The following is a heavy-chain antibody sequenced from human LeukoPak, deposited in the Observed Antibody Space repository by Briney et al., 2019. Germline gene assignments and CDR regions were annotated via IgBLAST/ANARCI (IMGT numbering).Heavy chain of an antibody. CDR3: ARGAPIVVVPAALTYLDY. Sequence: SETLSLTCTVSGDSMTDYYWNWIRQPPGKGLEYIGYIYSSGSTNYNPSLKGRVTMPVDTSKNHFSLKLISVTAADTAVYYCARGAPIVVVPAALTYLDYWGQGTLVTVSS. J-gene: IGHJ4*02. V-gene: IGHV4-59*01. CDR2: IYSSGST. D-gene: IGHD2-2*01. CDR1: GDSMTDYY.